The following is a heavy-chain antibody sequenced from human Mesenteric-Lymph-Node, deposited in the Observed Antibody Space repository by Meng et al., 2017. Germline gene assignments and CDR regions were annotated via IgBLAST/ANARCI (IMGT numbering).Heavy chain of an antibody. V-gene: IGHV1-8*02. Sequence: GESLKISCAASGFTFTSYDINWVRQATGQGLEWMGWMNPNSGNTGYAQKFQGRVTMTRNTSISTAYMELSSLRSEDTAVYYCARVRDRYGDYGFYYYGMDVWGQGTTVTVSS. J-gene: IGHJ6*02. CDR2: MNPNSGNT. CDR1: GFTFTSYD. D-gene: IGHD4-17*01. CDR3: ARVRDRYGDYGFYYYGMDV.